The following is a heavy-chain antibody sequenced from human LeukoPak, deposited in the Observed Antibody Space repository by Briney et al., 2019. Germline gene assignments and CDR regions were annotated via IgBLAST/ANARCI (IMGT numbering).Heavy chain of an antibody. CDR2: ISGTSSYI. V-gene: IGHV3-21*01. D-gene: IGHD4-17*01. J-gene: IGHJ4*02. CDR3: ARWTTLTTKALDY. CDR1: GFTFSTYS. Sequence: GGSLRLSCAASGFTFSTYSMNWVRQAPGKGLEWVSSISGTSSYIYYADSVKGRFTISRDNAKNSLSLQMNSLRAEDTAVYYCARWTTLTTKALDYWGQGTLVTVS.